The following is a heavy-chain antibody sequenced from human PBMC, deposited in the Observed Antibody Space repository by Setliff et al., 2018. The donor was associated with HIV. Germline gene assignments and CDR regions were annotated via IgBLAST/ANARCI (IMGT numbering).Heavy chain of an antibody. CDR3: ARVATGPESFDI. CDR1: GDSINNYY. CDR2: VYSTGST. J-gene: IGHJ3*02. D-gene: IGHD3-9*01. V-gene: IGHV4-59*01. Sequence: SETLSLTCTVSGDSINNYYWSWIRQPPGKGLEWIGYVYSTGSTNSKSSLKSRVTISVDTSKNQFSLKLSSVTAADTAVYYYARVATGPESFDIWGQGTMVTVSS.